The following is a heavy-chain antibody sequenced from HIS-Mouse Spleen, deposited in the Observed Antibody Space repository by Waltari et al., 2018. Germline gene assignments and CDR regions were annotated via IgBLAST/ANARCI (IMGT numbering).Heavy chain of an antibody. Sequence: QLQLQESGPGLVKPSETLSLTCTVSGGSISSSSYYWGWIRQPPGKGLEWIGSIYYSGGTYYNPPLKSGVTISVDTSKNQFSLKLSSGTAADTAVYYCARVTGGGYWGQGTLVTVSS. J-gene: IGHJ4*02. CDR2: IYYSGGT. CDR3: ARVTGGGY. V-gene: IGHV4-39*07. CDR1: GGSISSSSYY. D-gene: IGHD3-10*01.